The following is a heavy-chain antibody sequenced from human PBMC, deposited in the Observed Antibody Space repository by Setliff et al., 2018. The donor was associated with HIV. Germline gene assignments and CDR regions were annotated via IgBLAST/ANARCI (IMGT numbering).Heavy chain of an antibody. V-gene: IGHV1-69*13. J-gene: IGHJ5*02. CDR2: IVPILNTA. Sequence: GASVKVSCKASGGTFNNDAISWVRQAPGQGLEWMGGIVPILNTANYAQKFQGRVTITADESTSTAYMELSSLRSDDTAVYYCARDFSGQQLVGGWFDPWGQGTLVTVSS. D-gene: IGHD6-13*01. CDR3: ARDFSGQQLVGGWFDP. CDR1: GGTFNNDA.